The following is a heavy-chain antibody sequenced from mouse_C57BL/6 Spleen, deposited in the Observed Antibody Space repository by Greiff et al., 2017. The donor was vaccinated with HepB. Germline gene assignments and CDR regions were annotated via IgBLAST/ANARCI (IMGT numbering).Heavy chain of an antibody. CDR3: AITTVARGFAY. V-gene: IGHV1-69*01. CDR2: IDPSDSYN. J-gene: IGHJ3*01. D-gene: IGHD1-1*01. Sequence: QVQLQQPGAELVMPGASVKLSCKASGYTFTSYWMHWVKQRPGQGLEWIGEIDPSDSYNNYNQKFKGKSTLTVDKSTSTAYMQLSSLTSEDSAVYYCAITTVARGFAYWGQGTLVTVSA. CDR1: GYTFTSYW.